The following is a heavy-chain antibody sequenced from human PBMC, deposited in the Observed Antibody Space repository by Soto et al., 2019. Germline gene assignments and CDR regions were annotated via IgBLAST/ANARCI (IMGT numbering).Heavy chain of an antibody. Sequence: QVQLVQSGAEVKKPGSSVKVSCKASGGTFSSYAISWVRQAPGQGLEWMGGFIPIFGTANYAQKFQGRGPITADESTSTAYMELSSLRSEDTAVYYCARDLMSPVVAATPIGYWGQGTLVTVSS. CDR2: FIPIFGTA. V-gene: IGHV1-69*12. J-gene: IGHJ4*02. CDR1: GGTFSSYA. D-gene: IGHD2-15*01. CDR3: ARDLMSPVVAATPIGY.